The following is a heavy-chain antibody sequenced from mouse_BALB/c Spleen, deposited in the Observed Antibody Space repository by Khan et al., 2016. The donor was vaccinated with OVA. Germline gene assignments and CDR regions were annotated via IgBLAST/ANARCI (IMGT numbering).Heavy chain of an antibody. J-gene: IGHJ4*01. D-gene: IGHD2-10*01. CDR1: GFSLTNYG. Sequence: QVQLQQSGPGLVAPSQSLSITCTISGFSLTNYGVHWFRQPPGKGLVWRVVIWSDGSTTYNSALKSRLTISKDNSKSQVFLKMNSLQTDDTAMYFCARQPYYHYNIMDYWGQGTSVTVSS. CDR3: ARQPYYHYNIMDY. CDR2: IWSDGST. V-gene: IGHV2-6-1*01.